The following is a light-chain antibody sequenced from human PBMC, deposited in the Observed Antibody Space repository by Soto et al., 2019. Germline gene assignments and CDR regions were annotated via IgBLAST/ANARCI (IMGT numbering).Light chain of an antibody. CDR3: QQYYISWS. V-gene: IGKV3D-15*01. Sequence: EIVMTQSPATLSVSPGERATLSCRASQSVSSNLAWYQQKPGQAPRLLIYGASSRATGIPDRFSGSGSGTEFTLTISSLQPEDFATYSCQQYYISWSFGQGTKVDIK. CDR1: QSVSSN. J-gene: IGKJ1*01. CDR2: GAS.